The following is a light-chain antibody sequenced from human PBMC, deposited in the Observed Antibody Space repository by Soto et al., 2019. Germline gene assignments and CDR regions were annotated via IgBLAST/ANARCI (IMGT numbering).Light chain of an antibody. CDR1: QGIGSY. V-gene: IGKV1-27*01. Sequence: DIQMTQSPSSLSASVGDGVTITCRASQGIGSYLAWYQQKPGKVPKLLIYAASTLQSGVPSRFSGSGSGTDFTLIISSLQPEDVANYFCQKYNNVPLTFGGGTKVEIK. CDR3: QKYNNVPLT. CDR2: AAS. J-gene: IGKJ4*01.